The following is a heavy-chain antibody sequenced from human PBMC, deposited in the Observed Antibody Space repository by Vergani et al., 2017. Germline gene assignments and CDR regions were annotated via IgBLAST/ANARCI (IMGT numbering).Heavy chain of an antibody. J-gene: IGHJ6*03. D-gene: IGHD1-26*01. V-gene: IGHV1-69*13. CDR1: GGTFSSNS. CDR2: IIPIFGTT. Sequence: QGQLAQSGAEVKKPGSSVKVSCKASGGTFSSNSISWVRQAPGQGLEWMGRIIPIFGTTSYAQKFQGRVTMTEDTSTDTAYMELSSLRSEDTAVYYCATGGATWGYYYYMDVWGKGTTVTVSS. CDR3: ATGGATWGYYYYMDV.